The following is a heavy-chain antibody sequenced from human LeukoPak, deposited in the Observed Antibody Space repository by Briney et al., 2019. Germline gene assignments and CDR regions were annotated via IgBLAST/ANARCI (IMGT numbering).Heavy chain of an antibody. V-gene: IGHV1-8*01. D-gene: IGHD3-22*01. CDR3: ARGSRVYYYDTFDY. J-gene: IGHJ4*02. Sequence: ASVKVSCKASGYTFTSYDINWVRQATGQGLEWMGWMNPNSGNTGYAQKFQGRVTMTRNTSISTAYMELSSLRSEDTDVYYCARGSRVYYYDTFDYWGQGTLVTVSS. CDR1: GYTFTSYD. CDR2: MNPNSGNT.